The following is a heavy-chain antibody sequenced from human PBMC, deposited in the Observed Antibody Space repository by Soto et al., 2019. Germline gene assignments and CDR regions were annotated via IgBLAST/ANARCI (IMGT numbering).Heavy chain of an antibody. Sequence: SLRLSCAASGFTFDDYAMHWVRQAPGKGLEWVSGISWNSGSIGYADSVKGRFTISRDNAKNSLYLQMNSLRAGDTALYYCAKGGPDKQQRDAFDIWGQGTMVTVSS. J-gene: IGHJ3*02. CDR3: AKGGPDKQQRDAFDI. CDR1: GFTFDDYA. CDR2: ISWNSGSI. D-gene: IGHD6-13*01. V-gene: IGHV3-9*01.